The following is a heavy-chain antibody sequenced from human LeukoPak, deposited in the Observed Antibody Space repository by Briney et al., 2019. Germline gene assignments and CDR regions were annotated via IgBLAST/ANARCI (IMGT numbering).Heavy chain of an antibody. Sequence: GGSLRLSCAASGFTFSSYWMNWARQAPGKGLEWVSLIYSGGSTYYADSVKGRFTISRDNSKNTLYLQMNSLKAEDTAVYYCARVVDTAMVFDYWGQGTLVTVSS. D-gene: IGHD5-18*01. J-gene: IGHJ4*02. CDR1: GFTFSSYW. CDR3: ARVVDTAMVFDY. V-gene: IGHV3-53*01. CDR2: IYSGGST.